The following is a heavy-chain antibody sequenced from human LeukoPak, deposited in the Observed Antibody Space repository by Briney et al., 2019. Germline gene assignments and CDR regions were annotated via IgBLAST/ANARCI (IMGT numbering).Heavy chain of an antibody. D-gene: IGHD6-13*01. J-gene: IGHJ5*02. V-gene: IGHV1-8*01. CDR1: GYTFTSYD. CDR2: MNPNSGNT. Sequence: ASVKVSCKASGYTFTSYDINWVRQATGQGLEWMGWMNPNSGNTGYARKFQGRVTMTRNTSISTAYMELSSLRSEDTAVYYCARGTSWSNWFDPWGQGTLVTVSS. CDR3: ARGTSWSNWFDP.